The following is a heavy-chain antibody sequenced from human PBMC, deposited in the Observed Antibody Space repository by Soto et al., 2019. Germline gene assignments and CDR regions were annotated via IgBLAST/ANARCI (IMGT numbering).Heavy chain of an antibody. Sequence: AAVKVSCKASGYTFTSYGISWVRQAPGQGLEWMGWISAYNGNTNYAQKLQGRVTMTTDTSTSTAYMELRSLRTDDTAVYYCARDYITMIVVVHLGYWGQGTLVTVSS. CDR3: ARDYITMIVVVHLGY. V-gene: IGHV1-18*01. CDR2: ISAYNGNT. CDR1: GYTFTSYG. D-gene: IGHD3-22*01. J-gene: IGHJ4*02.